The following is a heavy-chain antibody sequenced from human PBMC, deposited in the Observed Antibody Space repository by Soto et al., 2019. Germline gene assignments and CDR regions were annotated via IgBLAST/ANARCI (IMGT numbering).Heavy chain of an antibody. J-gene: IGHJ4*02. CDR3: ARTGGPVGPYYFDY. Sequence: QVQLVQSGAEVKKPGASVKVSCKASGYTFTSYYMHWVRQAPGQGLEWMGIINPSGGSTSYEQKFQGRVTMTTDTSTSTVHMELSSLRSEDTAVYYCARTGGPVGPYYFDYLGQGHLVTVSS. V-gene: IGHV1-46*01. CDR1: GYTFTSYY. CDR2: INPSGGST. D-gene: IGHD1-26*01.